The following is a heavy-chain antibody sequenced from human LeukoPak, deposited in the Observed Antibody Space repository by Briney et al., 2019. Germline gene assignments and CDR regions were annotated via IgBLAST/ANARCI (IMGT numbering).Heavy chain of an antibody. D-gene: IGHD2-2*01. J-gene: IGHJ4*02. CDR1: GGTSSSYA. CDR2: IIPIFGTA. Sequence: SVKVSCKASGGTSSSYAISWVRQAPGQGLEWMGGIIPIFGTANYAQKFQGRVTITADKSTSTAYMELSSLRSEDTAVYYCASPPSVVPAAEYYFDYWGQGTLVTVSS. CDR3: ASPPSVVPAAEYYFDY. V-gene: IGHV1-69*06.